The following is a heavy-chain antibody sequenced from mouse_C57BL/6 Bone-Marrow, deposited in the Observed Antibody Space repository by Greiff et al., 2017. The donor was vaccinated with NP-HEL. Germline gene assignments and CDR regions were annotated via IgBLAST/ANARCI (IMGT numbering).Heavy chain of an antibody. Sequence: VQLQQPGAELVKPGASVKLSCKASGYTFTSYWMQWVKQRPGQGLEWIGEIDPSDSYTNYNQKFKGKATLTVDTSSSTAYMQLSSLTSEDSAVYYCARGVLCGDYWGQGTTLTVSS. CDR3: ARGVLCGDY. J-gene: IGHJ2*01. V-gene: IGHV1-50*01. CDR1: GYTFTSYW. D-gene: IGHD1-1*02. CDR2: IDPSDSYT.